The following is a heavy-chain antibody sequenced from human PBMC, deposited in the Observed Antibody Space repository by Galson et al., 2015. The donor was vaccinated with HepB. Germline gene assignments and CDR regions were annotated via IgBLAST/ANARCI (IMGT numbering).Heavy chain of an antibody. V-gene: IGHV3-23*01. CDR2: ISGSSGSA. CDR1: GFTFSTYA. J-gene: IGHJ2*01. Sequence: SLRLSCAASGFTFSTYAMGWVRQAPGKGLEWVAGISGSSGSAYYGDSVKGRFAVSRVNSKNTVFLQMNSLRVEDTAVYYCAKATWLTPIEGLDFDLWGRGTLVTVSS. D-gene: IGHD6-19*01. CDR3: AKATWLTPIEGLDFDL.